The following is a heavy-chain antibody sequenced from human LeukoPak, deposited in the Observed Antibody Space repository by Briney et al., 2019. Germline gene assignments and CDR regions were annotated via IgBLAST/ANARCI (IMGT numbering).Heavy chain of an antibody. CDR2: IIPIFGTA. CDR3: AGALWSGYSGGDYFDY. J-gene: IGHJ4*02. CDR1: GGTFSSYA. Sequence: GASVKVSCKASGGTFSSYAISWVRQAPGQGLEWMGGIIPIFGTANYAQKFQGRVTITADESTSTAYMELSSLRSEDTAVYYCAGALWSGYSGGDYFDYWGQGTLVTVSS. V-gene: IGHV1-69*13. D-gene: IGHD3-3*01.